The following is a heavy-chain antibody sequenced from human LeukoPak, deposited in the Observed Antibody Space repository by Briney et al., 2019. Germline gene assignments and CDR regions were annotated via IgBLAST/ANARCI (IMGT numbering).Heavy chain of an antibody. J-gene: IGHJ4*02. CDR1: GYTFTGYY. CDR3: ARDRKYYYDGSGYSSLEGLDY. D-gene: IGHD3-22*01. CDR2: INPNSGGT. Sequence: GASVKVSCKASGYTFTGYYMHWVRQAPGQGLEWMGWINPNSGGTNYAQKFQGRVTMTRDTSISTAYMELSRLRSDDTAVYYCARDRKYYYDGSGYSSLEGLDYWGQGTLVTVSS. V-gene: IGHV1-2*02.